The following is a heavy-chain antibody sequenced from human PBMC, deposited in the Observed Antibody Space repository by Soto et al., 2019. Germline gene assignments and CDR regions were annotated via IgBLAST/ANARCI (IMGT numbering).Heavy chain of an antibody. J-gene: IGHJ3*02. Sequence: XGFLRLSCAASGSSFSSYGMSWVRQAPGKGLEWVANIKQDGSEKYYVDSVKGRFTISRDNAKNSLYLQMNSLRAEDTDVYYCARDLAFDIWGQGTMVTVSS. CDR2: IKQDGSEK. CDR3: ARDLAFDI. V-gene: IGHV3-7*01. CDR1: GSSFSSYG.